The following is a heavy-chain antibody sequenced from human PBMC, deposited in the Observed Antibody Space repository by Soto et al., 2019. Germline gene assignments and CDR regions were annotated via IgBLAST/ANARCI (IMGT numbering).Heavy chain of an antibody. V-gene: IGHV4-34*01. CDR2: INHSGST. D-gene: IGHD3-10*01. J-gene: IGHJ6*03. CDR1: GGSFSGYY. Sequence: QVQLQQWGAGLLKPSETLSLTCAVYGGSFSGYYWSWIRQPPGKGLEWIGEINHSGSTNYNPSLRSRGTISVDTSKHQFALKLRSVTAADTAVYYCARGCPHPHRAIYYGSGSPNPRHYYYMDVWGKGTTVTVSS. CDR3: ARGCPHPHRAIYYGSGSPNPRHYYYMDV.